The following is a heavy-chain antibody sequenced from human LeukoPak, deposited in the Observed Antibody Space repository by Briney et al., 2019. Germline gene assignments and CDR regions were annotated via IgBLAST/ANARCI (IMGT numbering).Heavy chain of an antibody. V-gene: IGHV1-18*01. CDR3: ARSYIVVVPYSFDY. CDR2: ISAYNGNT. J-gene: IGHJ4*02. D-gene: IGHD3-22*01. Sequence: GASVKVSCKASGYTFTSFGISWVRQAPGQGLEWMGWISAYNGNTNYAQKLQGRVTMTTDTSTSTAYMELRSLRSDDTAVYYCARSYIVVVPYSFDYWGQGTLVTVSS. CDR1: GYTFTSFG.